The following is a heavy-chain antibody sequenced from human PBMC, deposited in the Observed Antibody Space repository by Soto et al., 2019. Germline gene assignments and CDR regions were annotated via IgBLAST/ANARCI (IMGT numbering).Heavy chain of an antibody. CDR3: ARLDGYNLFDY. CDR1: GGTFSSYT. J-gene: IGHJ4*02. D-gene: IGHD5-12*01. Sequence: QVQLVQSGAEVKKPGSSVKVSCKASGGTFSSYTISWVRQAPGQGLEWMGRIIPILGIANYAQKFQGRVTXTXAKSTSTAYMELSSLRSEDTAVYYCARLDGYNLFDYWGQGTLVTVSS. CDR2: IIPILGIA. V-gene: IGHV1-69*02.